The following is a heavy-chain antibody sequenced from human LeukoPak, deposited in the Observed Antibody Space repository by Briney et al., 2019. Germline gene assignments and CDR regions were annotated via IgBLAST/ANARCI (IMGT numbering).Heavy chain of an antibody. D-gene: IGHD6-6*01. CDR1: GGSISSYY. CDR2: IYYSGST. CDR3: ARVEYSSSSRYYYYYMDV. J-gene: IGHJ6*03. V-gene: IGHV4-59*01. Sequence: SETLSLTCTVSGGSISSYYWSWIRQPPGKGLEGIGYIYYSGSTNYNPSLKSRVTISVDTSKNQFSLKLSSVTAADTAVYYCARVEYSSSSRYYYYYMDVWGKGTTVTVSS.